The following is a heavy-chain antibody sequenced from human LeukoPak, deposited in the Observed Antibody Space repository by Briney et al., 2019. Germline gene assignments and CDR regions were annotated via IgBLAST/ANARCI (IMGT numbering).Heavy chain of an antibody. Sequence: PGGSLRLSCAVSGFTFSSYAMHWVRQAPGKGLEYVSAISYNGRGTHYAHSVKGRFTISRDNAKNSLYLQMNSLRAEDTAVYYCARERVEWELLDYYYYYMDVWGKGTTVTVSS. CDR1: GFTFSSYA. J-gene: IGHJ6*03. D-gene: IGHD1-26*01. V-gene: IGHV3-64*01. CDR2: ISYNGRGT. CDR3: ARERVEWELLDYYYYYMDV.